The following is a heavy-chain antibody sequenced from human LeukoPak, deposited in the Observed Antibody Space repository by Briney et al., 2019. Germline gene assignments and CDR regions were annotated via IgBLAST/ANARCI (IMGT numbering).Heavy chain of an antibody. CDR3: AKSRGYYYEKSGPADY. CDR2: ISGSGGST. J-gene: IGHJ4*02. D-gene: IGHD3-22*01. Sequence: PGGSLRLSCAASGFTFSSYAMSWVRQAPGKGLEWVSAISGSGGSTYYADSVMGRFTISRDNSKNTLYVQMNSLSAEDTAVYYCAKSRGYYYEKSGPADYWGQGTLVTVSS. V-gene: IGHV3-23*01. CDR1: GFTFSSYA.